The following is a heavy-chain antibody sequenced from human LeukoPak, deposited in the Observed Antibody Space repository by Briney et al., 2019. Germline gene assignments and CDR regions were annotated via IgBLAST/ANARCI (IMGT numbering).Heavy chain of an antibody. D-gene: IGHD4-23*01. CDR3: ARLRWGDWFDP. Sequence: PGGSLRLSCAASGFTLSSNYMSWVRQAPGKGLEWVSVIYSGGSTYYPDSVKGRFTISRDNSKNTLYLQMNSLRAEDTAVYYCARLRWGDWFDPWGQGPLVTVSS. V-gene: IGHV3-66*02. J-gene: IGHJ5*02. CDR2: IYSGGST. CDR1: GFTLSSNY.